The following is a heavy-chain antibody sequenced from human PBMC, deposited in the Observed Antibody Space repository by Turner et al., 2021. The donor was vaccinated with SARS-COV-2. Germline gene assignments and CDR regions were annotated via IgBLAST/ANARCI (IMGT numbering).Heavy chain of an antibody. V-gene: IGHV1-24*01. CDR2: CDPEDGET. CDR3: ATDDILTGYYTSFDY. Sequence: QVQLVQSGAEVKKPGASVKVSCKVSGYTLTELSMHWVRQAPGKGLEWMGGCDPEDGETISAQKFQGRVTMTGDTSTDTAYMELSSLRSEDTAVYYGATDDILTGYYTSFDYWGQGTLVTVSS. CDR1: GYTLTELS. D-gene: IGHD3-9*01. J-gene: IGHJ4*02.